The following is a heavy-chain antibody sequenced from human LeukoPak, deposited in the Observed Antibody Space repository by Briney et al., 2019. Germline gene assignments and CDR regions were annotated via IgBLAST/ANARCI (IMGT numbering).Heavy chain of an antibody. CDR2: IKSKTDGGTT. J-gene: IGHJ6*02. V-gene: IGHV3-15*01. CDR3: TTEGYDFWSGYYYGMDV. CDR1: GFTFSNAW. D-gene: IGHD3-3*01. Sequence: GGSLRLSCAASGFTFSNAWMSWVRQAPGKGLEWVGRIKSKTDGGTTDYAAPVKGRFTISRDDSKNTLYLQMNSLKTEDTAVYCCTTEGYDFWSGYYYGMDVWGQGTTVTVSS.